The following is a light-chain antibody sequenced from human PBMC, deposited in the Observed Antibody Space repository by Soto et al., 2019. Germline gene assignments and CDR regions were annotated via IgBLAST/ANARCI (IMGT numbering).Light chain of an antibody. V-gene: IGLV2-14*01. J-gene: IGLJ7*01. Sequence: QSVLTQPASVSGSPGQSITISCTGTNSDVGGYDYVSWYQQHPGKAPKLMIYEVSNRPSGVSNRFSGSKSGNTASLNISGLQAEDEADYYCSSYTSDNTHVVFGGGTQLTVL. CDR1: NSDVGGYDY. CDR2: EVS. CDR3: SSYTSDNTHVV.